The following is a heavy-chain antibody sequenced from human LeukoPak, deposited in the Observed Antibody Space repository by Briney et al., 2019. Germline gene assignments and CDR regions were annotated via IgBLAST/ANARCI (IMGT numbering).Heavy chain of an antibody. J-gene: IGHJ4*02. D-gene: IGHD1-26*01. V-gene: IGHV3-74*01. Sequence: GGSLRLSCAASGFTFSIYWMHWVRQAPGKGLVWVSRINSDGSSTSYADSVKGRFTISRDNAKSTLFLQMNSLRAEDTAVYYCASRANSGTPVYIDYWGQGALVTVSS. CDR2: INSDGSST. CDR3: ASRANSGTPVYIDY. CDR1: GFTFSIYW.